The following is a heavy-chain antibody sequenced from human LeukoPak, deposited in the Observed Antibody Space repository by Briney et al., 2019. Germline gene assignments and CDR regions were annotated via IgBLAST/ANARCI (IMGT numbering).Heavy chain of an antibody. CDR1: GDRVSSNSVA. J-gene: IGHJ4*02. CDR3: ARETSHFDY. CDR2: TYYRSSWYN. Sequence: SQTLSLTCVISGDRVSSNSVAWNWIRQSPSGGLEWLGRTYYRSSWYNDYAVSVKSRITIKPDTSKNQFFLQLNSATPEDTAVYYCARETSHFDYWGQGTLVTVSS. V-gene: IGHV6-1*01.